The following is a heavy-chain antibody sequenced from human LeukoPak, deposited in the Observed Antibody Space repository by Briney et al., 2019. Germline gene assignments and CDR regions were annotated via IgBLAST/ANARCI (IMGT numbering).Heavy chain of an antibody. Sequence: GGSLRLSCAASGVTLSSNYMSWVRQAAGKGVEWVSVIYSGGSTYYTDSVKGRFTISRDNSKNTLYLQMNSLRAEDTAVYYCARSIVPLGYFGYWGQGTLVTVSS. CDR2: IYSGGST. V-gene: IGHV3-66*02. CDR1: GVTLSSNY. J-gene: IGHJ4*02. CDR3: ARSIVPLGYFGY. D-gene: IGHD2-2*01.